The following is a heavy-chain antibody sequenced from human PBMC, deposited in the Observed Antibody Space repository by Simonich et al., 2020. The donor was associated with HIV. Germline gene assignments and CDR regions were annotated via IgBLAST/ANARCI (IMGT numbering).Heavy chain of an antibody. CDR1: GFTFSNYW. J-gene: IGHJ3*01. CDR2: IKSDGTTT. D-gene: IGHD4-17*01. Sequence: EVQLVESGGGLVQPGGSLRLSCAASGFTFSNYWMHWVRQAPGKGLEWVSRIKSDGTTTIYADSVKGRFIISRDNAKNTLYLQMNSLRTEDTAVYFCYGAFDVWGQGTMVTVSS. V-gene: IGHV3-74*01. CDR3: YGAFDV.